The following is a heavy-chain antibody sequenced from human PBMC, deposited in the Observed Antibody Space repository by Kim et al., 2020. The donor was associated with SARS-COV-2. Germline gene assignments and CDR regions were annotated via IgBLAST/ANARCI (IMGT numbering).Heavy chain of an antibody. CDR1: GGTFSSYA. V-gene: IGHV1-69*13. J-gene: IGHJ6*02. CDR3: ARGTAYGYVGYYYYYGIDV. CDR2: IIPIFGTA. Sequence: SVKVSCKASGGTFSSYAISWVRQAPGQGLEWMGGIIPIFGTANYAQKFQGRVTITADESTSTAYMELSSLRSEDTAVYYCARGTAYGYVGYYYYYGIDVWGQGTPVTVSS. D-gene: IGHD5-18*01.